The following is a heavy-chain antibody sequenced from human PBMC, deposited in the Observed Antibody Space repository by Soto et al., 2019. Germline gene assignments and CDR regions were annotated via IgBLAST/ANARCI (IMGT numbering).Heavy chain of an antibody. CDR2: ISFDGNYK. J-gene: IGHJ2*01. CDR1: GFTFSRSG. Sequence: QVQLVESRGGVIQPGGSLRLSCAASGFTFSRSGMHWVRQAPGKGLEWVALISFDGNYKYYADSVKGRFIISRDNSKNTLYLQMNSLRAEDTAVFYCAKGTSDILTGYPPYWYFDLWGRGALVSVSS. D-gene: IGHD3-9*01. V-gene: IGHV3-30*18. CDR3: AKGTSDILTGYPPYWYFDL.